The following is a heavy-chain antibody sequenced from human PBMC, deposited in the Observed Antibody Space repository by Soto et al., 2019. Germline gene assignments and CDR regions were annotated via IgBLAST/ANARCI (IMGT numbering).Heavy chain of an antibody. V-gene: IGHV3-30-3*01. CDR2: ISYDGSNK. D-gene: IGHD6-19*01. Sequence: QVQLVESGGGVVQPGRSLRLSCAASGFTFSSYAMHWVRQAPGKGLEWVAVISYDGSNKYYADSVKGRFTISRDNSKNTLYLQMNSLRAEDTAVYSCASIGDVQWLVGSGAFDIWGQGTMVTVSS. J-gene: IGHJ3*02. CDR3: ASIGDVQWLVGSGAFDI. CDR1: GFTFSSYA.